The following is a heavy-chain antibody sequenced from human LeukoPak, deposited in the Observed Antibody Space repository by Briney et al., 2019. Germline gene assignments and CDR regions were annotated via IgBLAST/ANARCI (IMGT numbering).Heavy chain of an antibody. V-gene: IGHV3-11*01. Sequence: GGSLRLSCATSGFTFSDYYMSWIRQAPGKGLDWVSHISNSGADKPYADSVKGRFTISRDNAKNSLYLQMHSLRAEDTAVYYCVRGGSRYGNRYYYYGMDVWGQGTTVIVSS. D-gene: IGHD5-18*01. CDR2: ISNSGADK. CDR1: GFTFSDYY. CDR3: VRGGSRYGNRYYYYGMDV. J-gene: IGHJ6*02.